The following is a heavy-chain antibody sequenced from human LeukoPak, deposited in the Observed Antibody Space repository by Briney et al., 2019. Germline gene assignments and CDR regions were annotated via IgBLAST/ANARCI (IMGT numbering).Heavy chain of an antibody. CDR3: ARDSKGPAF. CDR2: IYSDGGT. V-gene: IGHV3-53*01. D-gene: IGHD2-15*01. J-gene: IGHJ4*02. CDR1: GFTVNGNY. Sequence: PGGSLRLSCAASGFTVNGNYVSWVRQAPGKGLEWVSVIYSDGGTYYSDYVEGRFTISRDYSKNTLYLQMSSLRVEDTAVYYCARDSKGPAFWGQGTLVTVSS.